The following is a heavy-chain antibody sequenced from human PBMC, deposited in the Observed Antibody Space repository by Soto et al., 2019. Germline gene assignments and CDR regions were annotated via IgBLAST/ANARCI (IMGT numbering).Heavy chain of an antibody. CDR2: ISSGASNM. J-gene: IGHJ6*02. CDR1: GFAFSGFE. D-gene: IGHD3-3*01. CDR3: ARDPNYDFWSGYRNKEGTYGMDV. V-gene: IGHV3-48*03. Sequence: GGSLRLSCAASGFAFSGFEMNWVRQAPGKGLEWVSYISSGASNMYYADSVKGRFTLSRDNAQSSLYLQMNSLRVEDTAVYYCARDPNYDFWSGYRNKEGTYGMDVWGQGTTVTVSS.